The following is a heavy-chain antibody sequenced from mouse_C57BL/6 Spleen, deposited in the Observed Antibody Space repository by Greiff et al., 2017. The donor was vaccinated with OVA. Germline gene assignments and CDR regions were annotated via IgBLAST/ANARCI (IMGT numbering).Heavy chain of an antibody. V-gene: IGHV2-9-1*01. CDR2: IWTGGGT. Sequence: VQRVESGPGLVAPSQSLSITCTVSGFSLTSYAISWVRQPPGKGLEWLGVIWTGGGTNYNSALKSRLSISKDNSKSQVFLKMNSLQTDDTARYYCARNGLDYYGSSYYAMDYWGQGTSVTVSS. CDR1: GFSLTSYA. CDR3: ARNGLDYYGSSYYAMDY. J-gene: IGHJ4*01. D-gene: IGHD1-1*01.